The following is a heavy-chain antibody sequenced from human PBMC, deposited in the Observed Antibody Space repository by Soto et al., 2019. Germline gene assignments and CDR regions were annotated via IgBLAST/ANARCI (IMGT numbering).Heavy chain of an antibody. CDR3: AHRRYYYGSGYFDY. Sequence: QITLQESGPTLVKPTQTLTLTCTFSGFSLSTSGVGVGWIRQPPGKALAWLALIFWDDDKRYRPSLKSRLTITKDTSKNQVVLTMTNMDPVDTATYYCAHRRYYYGSGYFDYWGQGTLVTVSS. J-gene: IGHJ4*02. V-gene: IGHV2-5*02. CDR2: IFWDDDK. D-gene: IGHD3-10*01. CDR1: GFSLSTSGVG.